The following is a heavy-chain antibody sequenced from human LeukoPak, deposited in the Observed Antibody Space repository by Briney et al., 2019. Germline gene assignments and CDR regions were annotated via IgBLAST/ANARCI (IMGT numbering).Heavy chain of an antibody. CDR1: GFTFSSYS. V-gene: IGHV3-21*04. CDR2: ISSSSSYI. J-gene: IGHJ4*02. D-gene: IGHD2-2*01. Sequence: GGSLRLSCAASGFTFSSYSMNWVRQAPGKGLEWVSSISSSSSYIYYADSVKGRFTISRDNAKNSLYLQMNSLRAEDTAVYYCARNLGQLLRVIYFDYWGQGTLVTVSS. CDR3: ARNLGQLLRVIYFDY.